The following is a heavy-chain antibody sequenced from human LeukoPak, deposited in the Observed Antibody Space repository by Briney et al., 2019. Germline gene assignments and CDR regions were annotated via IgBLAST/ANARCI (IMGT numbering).Heavy chain of an antibody. CDR2: ISNDGTNK. D-gene: IGHD6-13*01. CDR3: AKDYSSSWPVNYYYYYGMDV. CDR1: GFTFSSYD. J-gene: IGHJ6*02. V-gene: IGHV3-30*18. Sequence: GGSLRLSCAASGFTFSSYDIHWVRQAPGKGLEWVTVISNDGTNKYYADSVKGRFTVSSDNSKNTVYLQMNSLRAEDTAVYYCAKDYSSSWPVNYYYYYGMDVWGQGTTVTVSS.